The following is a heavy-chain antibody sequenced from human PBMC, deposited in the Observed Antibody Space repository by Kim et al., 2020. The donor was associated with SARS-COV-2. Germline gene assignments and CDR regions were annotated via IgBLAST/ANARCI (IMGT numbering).Heavy chain of an antibody. CDR1: GGSFSGYY. J-gene: IGHJ3*02. V-gene: IGHV4-34*01. CDR2: INHSGST. CDR3: ARKIWGFWEDTFDI. D-gene: IGHD3-16*01. Sequence: SETLSLTCAVYGGSFSGYYWSWIRQPPEKGLEWIGEINHSGSTNYNPSLKSRVTISVDTSKNQFSLKLSSVTAADTAVYYCARKIWGFWEDTFDIWGQGTMVTVSS.